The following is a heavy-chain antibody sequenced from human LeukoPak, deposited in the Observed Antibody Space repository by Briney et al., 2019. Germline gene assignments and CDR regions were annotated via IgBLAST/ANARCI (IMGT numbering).Heavy chain of an antibody. CDR1: GVTLSSLW. CDR3: ARAGIYYASGRRFHAFDI. V-gene: IGHV3-7*01. Sequence: PGGSLRLSCAASGVTLSSLWMSWFRQAPGKGLEWVADIRQDGSDEHYVASVKGRFTISRDSTSLFLQMNSLRAEDTAVYYCARAGIYYASGRRFHAFDIWGQGTMVTVSS. J-gene: IGHJ3*02. CDR2: IRQDGSDE. D-gene: IGHD3-10*01.